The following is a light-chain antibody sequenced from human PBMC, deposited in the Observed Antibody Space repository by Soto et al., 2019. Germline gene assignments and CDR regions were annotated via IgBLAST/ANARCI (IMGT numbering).Light chain of an antibody. CDR1: ESVDTS. Sequence: EIVTTQSPATLSLCPGERATLSCRASESVDTSLAWYQQRPGQSPRLLIYGASTRATGIPARFRGSGSGTEFTLTISSLQSEDFAVYYCQQYNDWRTFGQGTKVDIK. CDR2: GAS. J-gene: IGKJ1*01. CDR3: QQYNDWRT. V-gene: IGKV3-15*01.